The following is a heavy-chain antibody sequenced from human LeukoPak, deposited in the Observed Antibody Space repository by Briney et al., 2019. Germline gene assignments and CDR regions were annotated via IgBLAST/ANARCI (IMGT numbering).Heavy chain of an antibody. CDR2: INHSGST. J-gene: IGHJ5*02. V-gene: IGHV4-34*01. CDR3: ARGHYDILTGYSNNWFDP. D-gene: IGHD3-9*01. Sequence: PSDTLSLTCAVYGGSFSGYYLSWLRQPPGKGLEWIGEINHSGSTNYNPSLKSRVTISVDTSKNQFSLKLSSVTAADTAVYYCARGHYDILTGYSNNWFDPGAREPWSPSPQ. CDR1: GGSFSGYY.